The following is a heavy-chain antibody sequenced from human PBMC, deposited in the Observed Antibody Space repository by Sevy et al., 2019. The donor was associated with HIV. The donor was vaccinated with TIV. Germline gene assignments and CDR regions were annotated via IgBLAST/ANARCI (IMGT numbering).Heavy chain of an antibody. V-gene: IGHV3-23*01. CDR2: ISGSGGST. D-gene: IGHD2-2*01. CDR3: AKDRGVYCSSTSCFLLGYYDY. J-gene: IGHJ4*02. Sequence: GGSLRLSCAASGFTFSSYAMSWVRQAPGKGLEWVSAISGSGGSTYYADSVKGRFTISRDNSKNTLYLQMNSLRAEDTAVYYCAKDRGVYCSSTSCFLLGYYDYWGQGTLVTVSS. CDR1: GFTFSSYA.